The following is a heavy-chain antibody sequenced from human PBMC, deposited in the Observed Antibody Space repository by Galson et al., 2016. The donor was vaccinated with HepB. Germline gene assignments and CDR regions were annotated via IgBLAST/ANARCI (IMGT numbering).Heavy chain of an antibody. D-gene: IGHD6-19*01. CDR3: ARVTVAVTGGFDP. V-gene: IGHV6-1*01. J-gene: IGHJ5*02. CDR2: TYYRSKWYN. Sequence: CAISGDSVSRSGATWNWIRQSPSRGLEWLGRTYYRSKWYNDYAVSVKSRITINPDTSKNQFSLQLNSVTPEDTAVYYCARVTVAVTGGFDPWGQGTLVTVSS. CDR1: GDSVSRSGAT.